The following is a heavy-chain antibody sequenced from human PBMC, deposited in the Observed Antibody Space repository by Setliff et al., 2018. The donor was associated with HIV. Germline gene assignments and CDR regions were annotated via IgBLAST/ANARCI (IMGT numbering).Heavy chain of an antibody. CDR2: INPNGGST. CDR1: GYTFTSYY. J-gene: IGHJ4*02. CDR3: ARDHDSSAYTYFDY. Sequence: ASVKVSCKASGYTFTSYYIHCVRQAPGQGLEWMGIINPNGGSTNYAQKFKGRVTITADKSTSTVYMELRSLRSEDTAVYYCARDHDSSAYTYFDYWGQGTLVTVSS. D-gene: IGHD3-22*01. V-gene: IGHV1-46*01.